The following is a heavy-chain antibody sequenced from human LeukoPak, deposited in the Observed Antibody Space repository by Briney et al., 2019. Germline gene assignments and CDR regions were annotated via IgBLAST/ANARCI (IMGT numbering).Heavy chain of an antibody. D-gene: IGHD3-10*01. Sequence: ASVKVSCKASGYTFTSYAMNWVRQAPGQGLEWMGWINTNTGNPTYAQGFTGRFVFSLDTSVSTAYLQISSLKAEDTAVYYCARRLRPRFGESPHYFDYWGQGTLVTVSS. J-gene: IGHJ4*02. CDR3: ARRLRPRFGESPHYFDY. V-gene: IGHV7-4-1*02. CDR1: GYTFTSYA. CDR2: INTNTGNP.